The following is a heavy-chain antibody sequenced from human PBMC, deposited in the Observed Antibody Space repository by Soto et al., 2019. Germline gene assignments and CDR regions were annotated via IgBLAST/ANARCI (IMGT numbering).Heavy chain of an antibody. V-gene: IGHV3-23*01. J-gene: IGHJ4*02. CDR2: ISGSGGST. CDR3: AKEEVSYCGGDCYSRYFDY. D-gene: IGHD2-21*02. Sequence: GGSLRLSCAASGFTFSSYAMSWVRQAPGKGLEWVSAISGSGGSTYYADSVKGRFTISRDNSKNTLYLQMNSLRAEDTAVYYCAKEEVSYCGGDCYSRYFDYWGQGTLVTVS. CDR1: GFTFSSYA.